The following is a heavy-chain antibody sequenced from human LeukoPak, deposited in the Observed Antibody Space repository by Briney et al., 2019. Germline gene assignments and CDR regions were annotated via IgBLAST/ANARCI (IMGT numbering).Heavy chain of an antibody. CDR2: INPSGGST. CDR1: GYTFTSYY. Sequence: GASVKVSCKASGYTFTSYYMHWVRQAPGQGLEWMGIINPSGGSTSYAQKFQGRVTMTRDTSTSTVYMELSSLRSEDTAVYYCAKTGTQNQGNYINWFDPWGQGTLVTVSS. D-gene: IGHD1-7*01. J-gene: IGHJ5*02. CDR3: AKTGTQNQGNYINWFDP. V-gene: IGHV1-46*01.